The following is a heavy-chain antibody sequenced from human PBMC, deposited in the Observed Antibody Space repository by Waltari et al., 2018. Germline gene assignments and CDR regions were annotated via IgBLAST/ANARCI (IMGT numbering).Heavy chain of an antibody. CDR3: ATQGSSWNFDY. CDR1: GSTFTAYY. CDR2: INPNSGGT. V-gene: IGHV1-2*06. J-gene: IGHJ4*02. D-gene: IGHD6-13*01. Sequence: QVQLVQSGAEVKKPGASVKVSGTASGSTFTAYYMHRVRQAPGQGLEWLGRINPNSGGTNYAQKFQGRVTMTRDTSISAAYMELSSLTSDDTAVYYCATQGSSWNFDYWGQGTLVTVSS.